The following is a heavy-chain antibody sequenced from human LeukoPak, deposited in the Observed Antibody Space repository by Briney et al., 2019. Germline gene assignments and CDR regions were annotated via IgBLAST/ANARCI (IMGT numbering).Heavy chain of an antibody. D-gene: IGHD5-12*01. CDR2: INPSGGST. CDR1: GYTFTSYY. J-gene: IGHJ4*02. Sequence: GASVKVSCKASGYTFTSYYMHWVRQAPGQGLEWMGIINPSGGSTSYAQKFQGRVTMTRDMSTSTVYMELSSLRSEDTAVYYCARVSPDIVAFDYWGQGTLVTVSS. V-gene: IGHV1-46*01. CDR3: ARVSPDIVAFDY.